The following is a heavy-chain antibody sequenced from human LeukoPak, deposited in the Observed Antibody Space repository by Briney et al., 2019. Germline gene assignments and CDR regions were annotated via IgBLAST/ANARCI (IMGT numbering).Heavy chain of an antibody. CDR1: GFTFSGYE. CDR3: ARDLGYGSIGLFHYFAY. CDR2: IGSGSYTI. V-gene: IGHV3-48*03. D-gene: IGHD3-22*01. Sequence: PGGSLRLSCAGSGFTFSGYEMNWVRQAPGKGLEWISYIGSGSYTIYYADSVKGRFTISRDNAKNSLYLQMNSLRAEDTAVYYCARDLGYGSIGLFHYFAYWGQGTLVTVSS. J-gene: IGHJ4*02.